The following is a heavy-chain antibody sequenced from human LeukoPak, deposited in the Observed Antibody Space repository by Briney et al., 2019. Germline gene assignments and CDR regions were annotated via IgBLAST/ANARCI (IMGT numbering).Heavy chain of an antibody. V-gene: IGHV4-61*01. D-gene: IGHD6-19*01. J-gene: IGHJ4*02. CDR2: IYYSGST. Sequence: PSETLSLTCTVSGGSISSGSYYWSWIRQPPGKGLKWIGYIYYSGSTNYNPSLKSRVTISVDTSKNQFSLKLSSVTAADTAVYYCARRGSSGWSYYFDYWGQGTLVTVSS. CDR1: GGSISSGSYY. CDR3: ARRGSSGWSYYFDY.